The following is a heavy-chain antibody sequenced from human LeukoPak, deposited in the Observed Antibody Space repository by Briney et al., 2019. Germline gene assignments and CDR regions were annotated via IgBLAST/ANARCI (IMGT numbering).Heavy chain of an antibody. CDR2: ISSSSSYI. D-gene: IGHD2-21*02. V-gene: IGHV3-21*01. CDR3: ARVTRTYCGGDCYPDAFDI. CDR1: GFTFSSYS. Sequence: GGSLRLSCAASGFTFSSYSMNWVRQAPGKGLEWVSSISSSSSYIYYGDSVKGRFTISRDNAKNSLYLQMNSLRAEGTAVYYCARVTRTYCGGDCYPDAFDIWGQGTMVTVSS. J-gene: IGHJ3*02.